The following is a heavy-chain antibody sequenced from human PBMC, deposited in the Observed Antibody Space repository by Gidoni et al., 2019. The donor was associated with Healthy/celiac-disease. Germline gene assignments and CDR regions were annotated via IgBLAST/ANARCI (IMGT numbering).Heavy chain of an antibody. CDR2: ISYDGSNK. CDR1: GFTFSSDG. V-gene: IGHV3-30*18. J-gene: IGHJ4*02. Sequence: QVQLVESGGGVVQPGRSLRLSCAASGFTFSSDGMHWVRQAPGKGLEWVAVISYDGSNKYYADSVKGRFTISRDNSKNTLYLQMNSLRAEDTAVYYCAKDGRIAVAGYFDYWGQGTLVTVSS. CDR3: AKDGRIAVAGYFDY. D-gene: IGHD6-19*01.